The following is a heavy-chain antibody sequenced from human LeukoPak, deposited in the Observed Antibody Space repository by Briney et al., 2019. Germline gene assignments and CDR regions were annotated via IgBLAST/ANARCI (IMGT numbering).Heavy chain of an antibody. V-gene: IGHV4-31*06. CDR2: IYYSGST. CDR1: GGSISSGSYY. Sequence: PSQTLSLTCTVSGGSISSGSYYWSWIRQHPGKGLEWIGYIYYSGSTYYNPSLKSRVTISVDTSKNQFSLKLSSVTAADTAVYYCNSYGPDAFDIWGQGTMVTVSS. D-gene: IGHD5-18*01. CDR3: NSYGPDAFDI. J-gene: IGHJ3*02.